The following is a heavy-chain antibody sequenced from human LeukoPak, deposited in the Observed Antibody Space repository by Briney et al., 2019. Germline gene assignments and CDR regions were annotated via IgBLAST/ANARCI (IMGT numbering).Heavy chain of an antibody. D-gene: IGHD5-18*01. Sequence: GGSLRLSCAASGFTVSSNYMSWVRQAPGKGLEWVSYISSSDSTIYYADSVKGRFTISRDSAKDLLYLQMNSLRAEDTAVYYCARGLRGYTYGLDYWGQGTLVAVSS. V-gene: IGHV3-11*04. CDR2: ISSSDSTI. J-gene: IGHJ4*02. CDR3: ARGLRGYTYGLDY. CDR1: GFTVSSNY.